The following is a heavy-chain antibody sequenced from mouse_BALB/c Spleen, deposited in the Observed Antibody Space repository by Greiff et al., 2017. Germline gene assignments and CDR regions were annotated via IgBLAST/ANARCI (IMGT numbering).Heavy chain of an antibody. CDR2: INTYTGEP. CDR1: GYTFTNYG. V-gene: IGHV9-1*02. D-gene: IGHD1-1*01. CDR3: AREGDYYGSSD. Sequence: LMESGPELKKPGETVKISCKASGYTFTNYGMNWVKQAPGKGLKWMGWINTYTGEPTYADDFKGRFAFSLETSASTAYLQINNLKNEDMATYFCAREGDYYGSSDWGQGTTLTVSS. J-gene: IGHJ2*01.